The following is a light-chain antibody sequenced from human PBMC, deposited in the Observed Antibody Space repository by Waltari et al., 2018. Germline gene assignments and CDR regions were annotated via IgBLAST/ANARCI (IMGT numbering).Light chain of an antibody. Sequence: QSALTQPASVSGSPGQSITISCTGASSDVGGYNYVSWYQHHPGKAPKLMIYEVSNRPSGVSNRFSCSKSGNTASLTISGLQAEDEADYYCSSYTSSSTPYVFGTGTKVTVL. V-gene: IGLV2-14*01. J-gene: IGLJ1*01. CDR2: EVS. CDR3: SSYTSSSTPYV. CDR1: SSDVGGYNY.